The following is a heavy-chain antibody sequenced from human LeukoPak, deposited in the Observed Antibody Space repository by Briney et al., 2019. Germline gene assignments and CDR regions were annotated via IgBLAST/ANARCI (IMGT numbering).Heavy chain of an antibody. CDR1: GGSFSGYY. CDR2: INHSGST. D-gene: IGHD3-10*01. V-gene: IGHV4-34*01. J-gene: IGHJ5*02. Sequence: SETLSLTCAVYGGSFSGYYWSWIRQPPGKGLEWIGEINHSGSTNYNPSLKSRVTISVDTSKNQFSLKLSSVTAADTAVYYCARRLVATYYYGSGSYNWFDPWGQGTLVTVSS. CDR3: ARRLVATYYYGSGSYNWFDP.